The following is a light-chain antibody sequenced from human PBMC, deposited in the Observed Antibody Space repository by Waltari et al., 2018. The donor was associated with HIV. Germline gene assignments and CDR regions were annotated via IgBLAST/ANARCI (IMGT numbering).Light chain of an antibody. CDR2: NVK. J-gene: IGLJ2*01. CDR3: CSYAGTVTYLV. CDR1: SSDVVSTMS. V-gene: IGLV2-23*02. Sequence: QSPLTPPASVSASPGQPVTIPCNGTSSDVVSTMSVSSYQRPPGKGPRRIIYNVKSPPSGISSRFSGSKSGNTASLTISGLQADDEAEYICCSYAGTVTYLVFGGGTKLTVL.